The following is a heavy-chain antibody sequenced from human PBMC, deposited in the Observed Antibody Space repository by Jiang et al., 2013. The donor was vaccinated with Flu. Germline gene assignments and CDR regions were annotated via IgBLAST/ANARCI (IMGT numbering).Heavy chain of an antibody. CDR3: ATTTGN. CDR2: ISHTGTT. V-gene: IGHV4-38-2*01. Sequence: QPPGKGLEWIGSISHTGTTYYNPSLQTRLTISLDTSKNQFSLMLTSVTAADTAVYYCATTTGNWGQGTLVTVSS. D-gene: IGHD3-10*01. J-gene: IGHJ4*02.